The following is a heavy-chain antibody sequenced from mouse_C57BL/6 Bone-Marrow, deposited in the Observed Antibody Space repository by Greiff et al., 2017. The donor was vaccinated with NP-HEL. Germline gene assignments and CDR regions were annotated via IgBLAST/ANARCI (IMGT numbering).Heavy chain of an antibody. Sequence: EVKLVESGGGLVKPGGSLKLSCAASGFTFSSYAMSWVRQTPEKRLEWVATISDGGSYTYYPDTVKGRFTISRDNAKNNLYLQMSHLKSEDTAMYYCARDGGAFAYWGQGTLVTVSA. V-gene: IGHV5-4*01. J-gene: IGHJ3*01. CDR1: GFTFSSYA. CDR3: ARDGGAFAY. CDR2: ISDGGSYT.